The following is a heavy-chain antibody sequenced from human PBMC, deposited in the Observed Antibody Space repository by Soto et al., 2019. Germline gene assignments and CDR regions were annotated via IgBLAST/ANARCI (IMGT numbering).Heavy chain of an antibody. D-gene: IGHD6-13*01. CDR1: GFTFSNYA. J-gene: IGHJ4*02. CDR3: AKDVSTTWYSQVFDY. Sequence: EVQLLESGGGLVRRGGSLRLSCAASGFTFSNYAMNWVRQAPGKGLEWVSGISGSGGSTYYADSVKDRFTISRDNSNGTLYLQMNSLSAEDTAVYYCAKDVSTTWYSQVFDYWGQGTLVTVSS. V-gene: IGHV3-23*01. CDR2: ISGSGGST.